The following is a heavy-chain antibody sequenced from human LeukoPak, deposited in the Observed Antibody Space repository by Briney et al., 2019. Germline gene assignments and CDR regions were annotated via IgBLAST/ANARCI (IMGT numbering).Heavy chain of an antibody. J-gene: IGHJ4*02. CDR3: AKDREEVLWFGELFDY. V-gene: IGHV3-30*18. Sequence: GRSLRLSCAASGFTFSSYGMHWVRQAPGKGLEWGAVISYDGSNKYYADSVKGRFTISRDNSKNTLYLQTNSLRAEDTAVYYCAKDREEVLWFGELFDYWGQGTLVTVSS. D-gene: IGHD3-10*01. CDR2: ISYDGSNK. CDR1: GFTFSSYG.